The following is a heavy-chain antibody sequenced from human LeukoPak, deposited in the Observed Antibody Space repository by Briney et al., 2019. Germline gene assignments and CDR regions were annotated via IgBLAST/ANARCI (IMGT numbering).Heavy chain of an antibody. J-gene: IGHJ4*02. D-gene: IGHD2-15*01. CDR2: ISSSSSTI. CDR3: ARDRSPLDY. CDR1: GFTFSSYS. Sequence: GGSLRLSCAASGFTFSSYSMNWVRQARGKGLEWVSYISSSSSTIYYADSVKGRFTISRDNAKNSLYLQMNSLTAEDTAVYYCARDRSPLDYWGQGTLVTVSS. V-gene: IGHV3-48*01.